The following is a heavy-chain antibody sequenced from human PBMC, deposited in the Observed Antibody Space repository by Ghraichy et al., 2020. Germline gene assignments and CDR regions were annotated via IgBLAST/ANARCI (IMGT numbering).Heavy chain of an antibody. V-gene: IGHV4-34*01. D-gene: IGHD2-2*01. J-gene: IGHJ4*02. CDR3: ARGNIRLAEVVPAAMVYYFDY. Sequence: SETLSLTCAVYGGSFSGYYWSWIRQPPGKGLEWIGEINHSGSTNYNPSLKSRVTISVDTSKNQFSLKLSSVTAADTAVYYCARGNIRLAEVVPAAMVYYFDYWGQGTLVTVSS. CDR1: GGSFSGYY. CDR2: INHSGST.